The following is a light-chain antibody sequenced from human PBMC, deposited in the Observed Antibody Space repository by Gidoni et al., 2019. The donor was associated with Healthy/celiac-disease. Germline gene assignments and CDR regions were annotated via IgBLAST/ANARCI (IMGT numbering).Light chain of an antibody. CDR2: GAS. V-gene: IGKV3-15*01. J-gene: IGKJ1*01. CDR1: QRVSSN. Sequence: EIVMTQSPATLSVSPGERATLPCRASQRVSSNLAWYQQKPGQAPRLLIYGASTRATGIPARFSGSGSGTEFTLTISSLQSEDFAVYYCQQYNNWPETFGQGTKVEIK. CDR3: QQYNNWPET.